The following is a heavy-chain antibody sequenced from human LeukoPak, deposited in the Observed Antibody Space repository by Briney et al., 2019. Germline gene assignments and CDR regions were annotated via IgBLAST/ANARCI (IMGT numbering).Heavy chain of an antibody. V-gene: IGHV3-33*01. CDR3: ARDLTQLALFDY. Sequence: GGSLRLSCAASGFTFSNYGMHWVRQAPGKGLEWVAVIWYDGSNKYYADSVRGRFTLSRDNSKNTLFLQMNSLRPEDTAVYFCARDLTQLALFDYWGQGTLVTVSS. J-gene: IGHJ4*02. CDR1: GFTFSNYG. D-gene: IGHD6-13*01. CDR2: IWYDGSNK.